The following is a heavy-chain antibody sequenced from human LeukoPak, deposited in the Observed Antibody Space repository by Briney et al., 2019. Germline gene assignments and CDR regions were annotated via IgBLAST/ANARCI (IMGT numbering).Heavy chain of an antibody. CDR1: GYAFTGYY. CDR2: INPNTGGT. CDR3: ATFAGEHQAPFDY. Sequence: ASVKVSCKASGYAFTGYYMHWVRQAPGQGLEWMGWINPNTGGTNYAQKFQGRVTMTRDTSISTAYMELSRLRSDDTAVYYCATFAGEHQAPFDYWGQGTLVTVSS. V-gene: IGHV1-2*02. J-gene: IGHJ4*02. D-gene: IGHD1-26*01.